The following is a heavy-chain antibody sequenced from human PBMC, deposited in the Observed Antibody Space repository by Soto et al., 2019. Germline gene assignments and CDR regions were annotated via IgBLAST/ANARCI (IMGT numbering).Heavy chain of an antibody. Sequence: QVQLVESGGGVVQPGRSLRLSCAASGFTFSSYGMHWVRQAPGKGLEWVAVISYDGSNKYYADSVKGRFTISRDNSKNTLYLQMNSLRAEDTAVHYCAKETYSGPLDYWGQGTLVTDSS. D-gene: IGHD2-15*01. CDR2: ISYDGSNK. CDR1: GFTFSSYG. V-gene: IGHV3-30*18. J-gene: IGHJ4*02. CDR3: AKETYSGPLDY.